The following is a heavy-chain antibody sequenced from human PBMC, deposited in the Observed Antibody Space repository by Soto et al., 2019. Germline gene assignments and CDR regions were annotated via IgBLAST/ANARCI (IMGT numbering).Heavy chain of an antibody. CDR1: GGTFSSYA. J-gene: IGHJ5*02. CDR2: IIPIFGTA. CDR3: ASDGGRGSSGWYRHWFDP. Sequence: QVQLVQSGAEVKKPGSSVKVSCKASGGTFSSYAISWVRQAPGQGLEWMGGIIPIFGTANYAQKFQGRVTITADESTSTAYMGLSSLRSEDTAVYYCASDGGRGSSGWYRHWFDPWGQGTLVTVSS. V-gene: IGHV1-69*01. D-gene: IGHD6-19*01.